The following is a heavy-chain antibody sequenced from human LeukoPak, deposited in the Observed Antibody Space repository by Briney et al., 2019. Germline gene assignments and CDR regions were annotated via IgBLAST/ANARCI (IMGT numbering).Heavy chain of an antibody. D-gene: IGHD1-20*01. CDR2: ISSSSSTI. J-gene: IGHJ6*02. CDR1: GFTFSSYS. CDR3: ARERITGTTSYYYGMDV. Sequence: PGGSLRLSCAASGFTFSSYSMNWVRQAPGKGLEWVSYISSSSSTIYYADSVKGRFTISRDNAKNSLYLQMNSLRDEDTAVYYCARERITGTTSYYYGMDVWGQGTMVTVSS. V-gene: IGHV3-48*02.